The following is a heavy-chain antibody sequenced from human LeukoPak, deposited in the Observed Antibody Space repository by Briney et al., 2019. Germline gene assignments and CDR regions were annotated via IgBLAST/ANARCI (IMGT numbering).Heavy chain of an antibody. J-gene: IGHJ6*03. Sequence: PSQTLSLTCTVSGGSISSGSYYWSWIRQPAGKGLEWIGRIYTSGSTNYNPSLKSRVTISVDTSKNQFSLMLSSVTAADTAVYYCAREETYYDFWSGYPGDYYYYMDVWGKGTTVTVSS. CDR1: GGSISSGSYY. V-gene: IGHV4-61*02. CDR3: AREETYYDFWSGYPGDYYYYMDV. D-gene: IGHD3-3*01. CDR2: IYTSGST.